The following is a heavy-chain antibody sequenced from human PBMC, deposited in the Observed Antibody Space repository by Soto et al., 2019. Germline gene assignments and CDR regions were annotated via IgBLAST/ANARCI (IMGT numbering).Heavy chain of an antibody. J-gene: IGHJ4*02. CDR1: GFTFSSYG. V-gene: IGHV3-30*18. Sequence: PGGSLRLSCAASGFTFSSYGMHWVRQAPGKGLEWVAVISYDGSNKYYADSVKGRFTISRDNSKNTLYLQMNSLRAEDTAVYYCAKDKAGILFFWRTRKVYFDYWGQGTLVTVSS. CDR2: ISYDGSNK. D-gene: IGHD6-19*01. CDR3: AKDKAGILFFWRTRKVYFDY.